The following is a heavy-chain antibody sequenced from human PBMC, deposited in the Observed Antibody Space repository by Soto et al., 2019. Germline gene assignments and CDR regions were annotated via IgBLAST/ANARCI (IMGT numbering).Heavy chain of an antibody. Sequence: SDTLSRTCALSGSSFTTYYWTWIRQPPGKGLDWIGEINNRGNTNYNPSLKSRVTISLDTSKTQFSLKLTSVTAADTAVYYCLMVTYSGLDVWGQGTTVT. CDR1: GSSFTTYY. CDR3: LMVTYSGLDV. D-gene: IGHD5-18*01. V-gene: IGHV4-34*01. J-gene: IGHJ6*02. CDR2: INNRGNT.